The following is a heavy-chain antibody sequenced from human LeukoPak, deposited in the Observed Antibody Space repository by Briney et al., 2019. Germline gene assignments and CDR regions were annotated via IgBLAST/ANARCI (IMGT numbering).Heavy chain of an antibody. J-gene: IGHJ4*02. D-gene: IGHD3-10*01. CDR1: GGSIGSYY. CDR3: AGKRFGYFDY. CDR2: MFYSGGT. Sequence: PSETLSLTCTVSGGSIGSYYWSWIRQPPGKGLEWIGYMFYSGGTYYNPSLKSRVTISVDTSKNQFSLKLSSVTAADTAVYYCAGKRFGYFDYWGQGTLVTVSS. V-gene: IGHV4-59*04.